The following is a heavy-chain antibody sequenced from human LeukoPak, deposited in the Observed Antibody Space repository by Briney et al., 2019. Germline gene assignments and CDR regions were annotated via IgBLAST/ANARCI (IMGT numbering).Heavy chain of an antibody. D-gene: IGHD4-17*01. CDR1: GFTFSSYS. CDR2: ISSSSSTI. CDR3: ARGRIGTTHED. V-gene: IGHV3-48*01. J-gene: IGHJ4*02. Sequence: PGGSLRLSCAASGFTFSSYSMNWVRQAPGKGLEWVSYISSSSSTIYYADSVKGRFTISRDNAKNSLYLQMNSLRAEDTAVYYCARGRIGTTHEDWGQGTLVTVSS.